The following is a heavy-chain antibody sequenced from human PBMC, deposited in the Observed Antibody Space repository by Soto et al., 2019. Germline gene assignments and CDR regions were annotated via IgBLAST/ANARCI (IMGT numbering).Heavy chain of an antibody. CDR1: GFTFSSYA. CDR2: ISGSGDTT. V-gene: IGHV3-23*01. D-gene: IGHD4-17*01. CDR3: AQDGVDTVTFEY. Sequence: EVQLLESGGGLVQPGGSLRLSCAVSGFTFSSYAVSWVRQAPGKGLEWVSVISGSGDTTVYADSVKGRFATSRDNAKNTVYLQMNSLRAEDTAVYYCAQDGVDTVTFEYWGQGTPVTVSS. J-gene: IGHJ4*02.